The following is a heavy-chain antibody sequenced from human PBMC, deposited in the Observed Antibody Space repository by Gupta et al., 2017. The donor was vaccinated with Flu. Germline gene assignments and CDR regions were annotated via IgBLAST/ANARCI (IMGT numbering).Heavy chain of an antibody. CDR1: GGSFSSYY. V-gene: IGHV4-34*01. CDR2: INHSRST. D-gene: IGHD2-2*01. J-gene: IGHJ6*03. Sequence: QVQLQQWGAGLLKPSETLSLTCAVYGGSFSSYYWSWVRPPPGKGLEWIGEINHSRSTNYNPSLKSRVTISVDTSKNQFSLKLSSVTAADTAAYYCARVGATVVPDNHYYYMDVWAKGTTVTVSS. CDR3: ARVGATVVPDNHYYYMDV.